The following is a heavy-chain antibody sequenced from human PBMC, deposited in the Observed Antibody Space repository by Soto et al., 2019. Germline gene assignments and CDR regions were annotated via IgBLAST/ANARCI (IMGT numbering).Heavy chain of an antibody. D-gene: IGHD5-18*01. CDR2: LNPDTVNT. CDR1: GFTFSDNL. CDR3: ARDIQSVGPRANDAFAV. J-gene: IGHJ3*01. Sequence: QVQLVQSGAELKKPGASVNISCTASGFTFSDNLINWVRQVPGQGLEWMGWLNPDTVNTRYSETFQGRVTISRHPSASIAYLELSGLENEDTALYFCARDIQSVGPRANDAFAVWGQGTMITVSS. V-gene: IGHV1-3*01.